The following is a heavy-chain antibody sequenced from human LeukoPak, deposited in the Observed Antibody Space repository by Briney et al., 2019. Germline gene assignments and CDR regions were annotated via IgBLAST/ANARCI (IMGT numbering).Heavy chain of an antibody. CDR3: AKRDAAGTGSGSYYMDV. D-gene: IGHD6-13*01. Sequence: GGSLRLSCEASGFTFSSYGMHWVRQAPGRGLEWVAFISYEGSNKYYADSVKGRFTVSRDNSKNTLNLQMNSLRAEDTAVYYCAKRDAAGTGSGSYYMDVWGKGTTVTVSS. CDR2: ISYEGSNK. V-gene: IGHV3-30*18. J-gene: IGHJ6*03. CDR1: GFTFSSYG.